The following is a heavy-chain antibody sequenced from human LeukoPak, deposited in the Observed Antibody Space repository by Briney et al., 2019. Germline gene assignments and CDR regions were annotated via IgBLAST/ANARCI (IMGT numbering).Heavy chain of an antibody. Sequence: PSETLSLTCAVYGGSFSGYYWSWIRQPPGKGLEWIGEINHSGSTNYNPSLKSRVTISVDTSKNQFSLKLSSVTAADTAVYYCARGGWELLPFDYWGQGTLVTVS. D-gene: IGHD1-26*01. J-gene: IGHJ4*02. V-gene: IGHV4-34*01. CDR1: GGSFSGYY. CDR2: INHSGST. CDR3: ARGGWELLPFDY.